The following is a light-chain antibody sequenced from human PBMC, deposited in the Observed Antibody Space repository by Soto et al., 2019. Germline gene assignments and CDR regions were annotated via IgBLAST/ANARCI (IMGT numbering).Light chain of an antibody. CDR1: GSDVGSYNS. CDR2: DVS. Sequence: QSALAQPASVSGSPGQSIAISCTGTGSDVGSYNSVSWYQQYPGKAPTLMIHDVSDRPSGVSNRFSGSKSGNTASLTISELQAEDEADYYCSSFTSSSSYVFGSGTKVTVL. CDR3: SSFTSSSSYV. J-gene: IGLJ1*01. V-gene: IGLV2-14*03.